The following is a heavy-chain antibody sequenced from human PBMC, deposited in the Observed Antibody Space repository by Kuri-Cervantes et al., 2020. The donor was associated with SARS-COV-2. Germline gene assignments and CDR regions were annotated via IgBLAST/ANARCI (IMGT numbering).Heavy chain of an antibody. CDR3: ARPYSSSSSIGY. CDR1: GFTLGDSG. V-gene: IGHV3-73*01. D-gene: IGHD6-6*01. Sequence: GESLKISCAASGFTLGDSGVHWVRQAPGKGLEWVGRIRGKSHSYETVYAASVKGRFTISRDDLKNMVYLQMNSLRAEDTAVYYCARPYSSSSSIGYWGQGTLVTVSS. J-gene: IGHJ4*02. CDR2: IRGKSHSYET.